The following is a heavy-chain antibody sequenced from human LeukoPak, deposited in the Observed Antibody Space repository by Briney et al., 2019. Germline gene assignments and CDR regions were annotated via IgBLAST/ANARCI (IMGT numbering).Heavy chain of an antibody. Sequence: GGSLRLSCAASGFTFSNYALSWVRQAPGKGLEWVSAISGGCDTTYYADSVKGRFTVSRDNSKNTLCLRMNSLRAEDTDIHYCAEARRGSGWYDAFDMWGQGTMVTVSS. V-gene: IGHV3-23*01. CDR3: AEARRGSGWYDAFDM. J-gene: IGHJ3*02. CDR1: GFTFSNYA. D-gene: IGHD6-19*01. CDR2: ISGGCDTT.